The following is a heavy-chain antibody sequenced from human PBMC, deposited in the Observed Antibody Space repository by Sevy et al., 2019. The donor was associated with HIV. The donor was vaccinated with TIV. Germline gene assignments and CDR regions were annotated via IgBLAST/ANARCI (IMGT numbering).Heavy chain of an antibody. CDR1: GFTFGDYA. V-gene: IGHV3-49*03. CDR2: IRSQTYGGTT. J-gene: IGHJ6*02. Sequence: GGCLRLSCTGSGFTFGDYAMSWIRQAPGKGLEWVGFIRSQTYGGTTEYAASVKGRFTNSRDNSKSIAYLQMNSLKTEYTADYYRTRVLGTISPFYYYGLDVWGQGTTVNVSS. CDR3: TRVLGTISPFYYYGLDV. D-gene: IGHD3-3*01.